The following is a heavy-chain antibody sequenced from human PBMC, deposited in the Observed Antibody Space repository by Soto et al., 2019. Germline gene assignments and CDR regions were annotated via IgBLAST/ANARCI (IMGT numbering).Heavy chain of an antibody. V-gene: IGHV3-23*01. Sequence: VGSLRLSCAASGFTFSNFALNWVRQAPGKGLEWVSTISASGKSTYYADSVRGRFTISRDNSGNMLFLQMNGLGADDAAVYYCAKDVAATLWGQGALVTVSS. D-gene: IGHD6-13*01. CDR1: GFTFSNFA. CDR3: AKDVAATL. CDR2: ISASGKST. J-gene: IGHJ4*02.